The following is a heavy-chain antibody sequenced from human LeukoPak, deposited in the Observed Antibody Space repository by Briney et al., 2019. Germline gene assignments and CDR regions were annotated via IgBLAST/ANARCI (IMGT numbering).Heavy chain of an antibody. CDR2: INPNSGGT. CDR3: ARAGRLYCSGGSCYFDY. D-gene: IGHD2-15*01. J-gene: IGHJ4*02. CDR1: GGTFSSYA. V-gene: IGHV1-2*04. Sequence: GASVKVSCKASGGTFSSYAISWVRQAPGQGLEWMGWINPNSGGTNYAQKFQGWVTMTRDTSISTAYMELSRLRSDDTAVYYCARAGRLYCSGGSCYFDYWGQGTLVAVSS.